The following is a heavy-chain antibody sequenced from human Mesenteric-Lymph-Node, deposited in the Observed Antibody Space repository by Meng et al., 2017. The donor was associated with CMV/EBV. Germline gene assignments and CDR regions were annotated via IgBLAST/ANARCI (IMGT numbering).Heavy chain of an antibody. CDR3: ARAWFSGHDTGLLAY. Sequence: GESLKISCAASGFTFSDYYMSWIREAPGKGLEWLSYISGGGGAIDYAGSVKGRFTISKDNAKNSLYLQMSSLRAEDTAVYYCARAWFSGHDTGLLAYWGQGTLVTVSS. J-gene: IGHJ4*02. V-gene: IGHV3-11*04. CDR2: ISGGGGAI. CDR1: GFTFSDYY. D-gene: IGHD5-12*01.